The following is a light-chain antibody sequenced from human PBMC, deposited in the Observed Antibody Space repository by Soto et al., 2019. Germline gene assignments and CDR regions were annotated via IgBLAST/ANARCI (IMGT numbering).Light chain of an antibody. CDR3: QQSYSTPWT. Sequence: DIQMTQSPSTLSGSVGDRVTLTCRASQTISSWLAWYQQKPGKAPKLLMYAASSLQSGVPSRFSGSGSGTDFTLTISSLQPEDFATYYCQQSYSTPWTFGQGTKVDIK. CDR2: AAS. V-gene: IGKV1-39*01. CDR1: QTISSW. J-gene: IGKJ1*01.